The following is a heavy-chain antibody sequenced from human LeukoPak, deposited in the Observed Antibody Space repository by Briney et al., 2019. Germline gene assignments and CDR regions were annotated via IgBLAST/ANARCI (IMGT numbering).Heavy chain of an antibody. Sequence: ASVRVSCKASGYTFTGYYMHWVRQAPGQGLEWMGWINPNSGGTDYAQKFQGRVTMTRDTSISTAYMELSRLRSDDAAVYYCAGVAIFGVVINRFTYWGEGTLVTVSS. CDR3: AGVAIFGVVINRFTY. D-gene: IGHD3-3*01. CDR1: GYTFTGYY. J-gene: IGHJ4*02. CDR2: INPNSGGT. V-gene: IGHV1-2*02.